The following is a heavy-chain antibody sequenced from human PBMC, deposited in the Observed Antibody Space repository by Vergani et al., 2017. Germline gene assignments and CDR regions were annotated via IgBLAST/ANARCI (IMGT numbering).Heavy chain of an antibody. CDR2: ISVSGGST. D-gene: IGHD3-22*01. J-gene: IGHJ1*01. Sequence: EVQLLESGGGLVQPGGSLRLSCAASGFPFSSYAMSWVRPAPGKGREGVSAISVSGGSTYYADSVKGRFTISRDNSKNTLYLQMNSLRAEDTAVYYCARYYYDSSGYSEYFQHWGQGTLVTVSS. CDR1: GFPFSSYA. CDR3: ARYYYDSSGYSEYFQH. V-gene: IGHV3-23*01.